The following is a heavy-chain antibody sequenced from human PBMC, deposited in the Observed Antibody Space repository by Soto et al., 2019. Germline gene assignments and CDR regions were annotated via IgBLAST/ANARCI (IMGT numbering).Heavy chain of an antibody. J-gene: IGHJ6*03. CDR1: GGSISSGGYY. CDR2: IYYSGST. V-gene: IGHV4-31*03. CDR3: ARGGHLGFFVRIYYYYYYMDV. D-gene: IGHD3-10*01. Sequence: SETLSLTCTVSGGSISSGGYYWSWIRQHPGKGLEWIGYIYYSGSTYYNPSLKSRVTISVDTSKNQFSLKLSSVTAADTAVYYCARGGHLGFFVRIYYYYYYMDVWGKGSTVTVSS.